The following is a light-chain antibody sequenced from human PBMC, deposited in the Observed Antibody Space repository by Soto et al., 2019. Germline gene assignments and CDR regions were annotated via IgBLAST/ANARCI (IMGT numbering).Light chain of an antibody. V-gene: IGLV1-44*01. J-gene: IGLJ3*02. CDR2: SSD. CDR3: AAWDDSMQGWV. Sequence: QAVVTQSTSASGTPGQRVTISCSGSGSNIGSNTVNWYQQLPGTAPKLLIYSSDQRPSGVPDRFSGSKSGTSASLAISGLRSEDEADYYCAAWDDSMQGWVFGGGTKVTVL. CDR1: GSNIGSNT.